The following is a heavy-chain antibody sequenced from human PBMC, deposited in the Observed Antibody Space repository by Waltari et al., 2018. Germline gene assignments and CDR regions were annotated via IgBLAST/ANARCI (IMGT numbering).Heavy chain of an antibody. J-gene: IGHJ4*02. CDR1: GFTFSSYA. D-gene: IGHD6-19*01. V-gene: IGHV3-23*03. Sequence: EVQLLESGGGLVQPGGSLRLSCAASGFTFSSYAMRWVRQAPGKGLEWVSVIYSGGSTYYADSVKGRFTISRDNSKNTLYLQMNSLRAEDTAVYYCAKDPGYSSGWYDNYWGQGTLVTVSS. CDR3: AKDPGYSSGWYDNY. CDR2: IYSGGST.